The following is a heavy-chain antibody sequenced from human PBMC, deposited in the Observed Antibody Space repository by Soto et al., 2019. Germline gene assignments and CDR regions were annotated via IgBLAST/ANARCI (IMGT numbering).Heavy chain of an antibody. CDR3: AKDRGTVVVITTHYGMDV. Sequence: AGSMGLSCEASGVTFSSYAMSWVRQAPGKGLEWVSAISGSGGSTYYADSVKGRFTISRDNSKNTLYLQMNSLRAEDTAVYYCAKDRGTVVVITTHYGMDVWGQGTTVTGSS. CDR2: ISGSGGST. D-gene: IGHD3-22*01. V-gene: IGHV3-23*01. CDR1: GVTFSSYA. J-gene: IGHJ6*02.